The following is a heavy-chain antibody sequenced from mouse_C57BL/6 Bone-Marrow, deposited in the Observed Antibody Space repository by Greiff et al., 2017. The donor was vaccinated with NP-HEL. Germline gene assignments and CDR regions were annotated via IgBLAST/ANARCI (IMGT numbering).Heavy chain of an antibody. J-gene: IGHJ3*01. V-gene: IGHV1-19*01. CDR1: GYTFTDYY. CDR3: ARAPYYGSSCSGFAY. Sequence: VQLQQSGPVLVKPGASVKMSCKASGYTFTDYYMNWVKQSHGKSLEWIGVINPYNGGTSYNQKFKGKATLTVDKSSSTAYMELNSLTSEDSAVYYCARAPYYGSSCSGFAYWGQGTLVTVSA. D-gene: IGHD1-1*01. CDR2: INPYNGGT.